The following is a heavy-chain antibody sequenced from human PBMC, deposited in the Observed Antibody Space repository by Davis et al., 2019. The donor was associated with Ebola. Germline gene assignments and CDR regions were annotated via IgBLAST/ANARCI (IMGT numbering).Heavy chain of an antibody. Sequence: GESLKISCAASGFTFSSYSMNWVRQAPGKGLEWVSSISSSSSYIYYADSVKGRFTISRDNAKNSLYLQMNSLRAEDTAVYYCARDRVFWDRGIAARPNYYYYGMDVWGQGTTVTVSS. J-gene: IGHJ6*02. CDR1: GFTFSSYS. CDR2: ISSSSSYI. CDR3: ARDRVFWDRGIAARPNYYYYGMDV. V-gene: IGHV3-21*04. D-gene: IGHD6-6*01.